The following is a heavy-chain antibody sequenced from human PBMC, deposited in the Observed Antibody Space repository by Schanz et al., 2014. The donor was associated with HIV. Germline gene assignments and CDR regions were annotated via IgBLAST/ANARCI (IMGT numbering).Heavy chain of an antibody. CDR1: GFIFNNYA. CDR3: ARVANWDYYGMDV. Sequence: VQLLDSGGGLVQPGGSLRLSCAASGFIFNNYAMNWVRQAPGKGLEWVAVIWYDGSNKYYADSVEGRFTISRDNSKNTLYLQMNSLRAEDTAVYYCARVANWDYYGMDVWGRGTTVTVSS. V-gene: IGHV3-33*08. D-gene: IGHD3-16*01. CDR2: IWYDGSNK. J-gene: IGHJ6*02.